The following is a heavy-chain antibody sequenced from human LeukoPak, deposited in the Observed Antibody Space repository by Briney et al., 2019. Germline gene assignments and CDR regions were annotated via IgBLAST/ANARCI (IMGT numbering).Heavy chain of an antibody. V-gene: IGHV4-31*11. J-gene: IGHJ5*02. CDR1: GGSISSGGYY. CDR3: ARDGGNSVSVEFDP. CDR2: IYYSGST. D-gene: IGHD4-23*01. Sequence: SETLSLTCAVSGGSISSGGYYWSWIRQHPGKGLEWIGYIYYSGSTYYNPSLKSRVTISVDTSKNQFSLKLSSVTAADTAVYYCARDGGNSVSVEFDPWGQGTLVTVSS.